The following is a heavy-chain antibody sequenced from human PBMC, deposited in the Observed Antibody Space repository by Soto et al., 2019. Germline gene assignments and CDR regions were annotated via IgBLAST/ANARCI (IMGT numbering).Heavy chain of an antibody. V-gene: IGHV1-46*01. CDR1: GYTFSSYY. Sequence: QVQLVQSGAEVKKPGASVKVSCKASGYTFSSYYIHWARQAPGQGLEWIGIINPNGGSTNYAQNFTGRLAATRDTSTATVSMVLSALTSDSPDMYYCTRGLSLGYCWGAGTLVYVS. CDR2: INPNGGST. D-gene: IGHD7-27*01. CDR3: TRGLSLGYC. J-gene: IGHJ4*02.